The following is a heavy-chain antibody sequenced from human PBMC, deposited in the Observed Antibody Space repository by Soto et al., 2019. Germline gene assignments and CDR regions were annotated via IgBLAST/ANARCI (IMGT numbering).Heavy chain of an antibody. Sequence: QVQLVQSGAEVKKPGASVKVSCKASGYTFTSYYIHWVRQAPGPGLEWMGIINPSGGSTSYRQKFQGRVTMTRDTSTSTVYMELSRLRSEDTAVYYCAREGGFIVVAGTGHFQHWGQGTLVTVSS. CDR1: GYTFTSYY. V-gene: IGHV1-46*03. CDR2: INPSGGST. CDR3: AREGGFIVVAGTGHFQH. D-gene: IGHD6-19*01. J-gene: IGHJ1*01.